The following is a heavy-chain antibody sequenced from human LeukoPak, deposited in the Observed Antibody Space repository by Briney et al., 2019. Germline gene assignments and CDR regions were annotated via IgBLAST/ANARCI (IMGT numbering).Heavy chain of an antibody. Sequence: GASLQISCKGSGYRFSSYWIAWVRQMPGKGLEWMGIIFPGDSDARYSPSFQGQVTISADKSISAAYLQWSSLKASDTAMYYCARPYYYDSSGYASDIWGQGTTVTVSS. J-gene: IGHJ3*02. D-gene: IGHD3-22*01. CDR3: ARPYYYDSSGYASDI. V-gene: IGHV5-51*01. CDR2: IFPGDSDA. CDR1: GYRFSSYW.